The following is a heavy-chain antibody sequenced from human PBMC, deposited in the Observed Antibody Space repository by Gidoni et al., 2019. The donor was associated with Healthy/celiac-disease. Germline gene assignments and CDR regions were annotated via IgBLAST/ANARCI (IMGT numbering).Heavy chain of an antibody. Sequence: EFGLSLVKPGGSLRLSCAASGFTFSDYYMGWTRQAPGKGLEWVSYISSSGSTIYYADPVKGRFTIPRAKAKNSLYLQMNSMRAEDTAVYSCARDPIRIAARPRFGVDYWGQGTLVTVSS. D-gene: IGHD6-6*01. CDR2: ISSSGSTI. J-gene: IGHJ4*02. CDR3: ARDPIRIAARPRFGVDY. CDR1: GFTFSDYY. V-gene: IGHV3-11*01.